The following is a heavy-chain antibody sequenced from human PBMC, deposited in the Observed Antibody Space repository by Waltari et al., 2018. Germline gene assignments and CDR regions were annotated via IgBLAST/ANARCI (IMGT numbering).Heavy chain of an antibody. J-gene: IGHJ5*02. CDR2: INTYNGNT. D-gene: IGHD2-8*02. CDR1: GYTFTSYG. CDR3: ARDFIVLLPAANNWLDP. Sequence: QVHLVQSGAEVKKPGASVKVSCKTSGYTFTSYGISWVRQAPGQGLEWMGWINTYNGNTNYSQNCQGRVTMTTDTSTTTAYMALRNLTSDDTAVYYCARDFIVLLPAANNWLDPWGQGTLVTVSS. V-gene: IGHV1-18*01.